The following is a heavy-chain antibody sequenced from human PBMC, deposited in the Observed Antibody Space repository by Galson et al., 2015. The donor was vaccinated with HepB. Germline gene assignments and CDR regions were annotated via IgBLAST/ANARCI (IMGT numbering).Heavy chain of an antibody. V-gene: IGHV3-7*03. Sequence: SLRLSCAASGFTFSNYWMSWVRQAPGKGLEWVANIKQDGSEKYYVDSVKGRFTISRDNAKNSLYLQMNSLRAEDTAVYYCARRNSPGGGLANIVGAISFDYWGQGTLVTASS. CDR1: GFTFSNYW. J-gene: IGHJ4*02. D-gene: IGHD1-26*01. CDR3: ARRNSPGGGLANIVGAISFDY. CDR2: IKQDGSEK.